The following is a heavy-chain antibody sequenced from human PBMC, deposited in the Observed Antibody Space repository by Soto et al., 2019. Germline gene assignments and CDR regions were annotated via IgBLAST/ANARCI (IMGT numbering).Heavy chain of an antibody. J-gene: IGHJ4*02. D-gene: IGHD1-26*01. CDR2: VHNSGRA. Sequence: QVQLQESGPGLVKPSETLSLTCAVSGASITAYYWAWVRQPPGKGLEYIGHVHNSGRADYNPSLRSRVTISVDTSRNQFSLHQNSVTAADTAVYFCARHENGGTYPLAYWGQGTLVTVSS. CDR3: ARHENGGTYPLAY. CDR1: GASITAYY. V-gene: IGHV4-59*08.